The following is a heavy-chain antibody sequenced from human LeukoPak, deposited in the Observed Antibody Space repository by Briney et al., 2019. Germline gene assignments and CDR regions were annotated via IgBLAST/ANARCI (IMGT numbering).Heavy chain of an antibody. CDR3: ARDLRGISQFDP. CDR1: GFTFSSYG. D-gene: IGHD3-16*01. CDR2: MWYDGSNK. Sequence: GGSLRLSCAASGFTFSSYGMHWVRQAPGKGLEWVAVMWYDGSNKYYADSVKGRFTISRDNSKNTLYLQMNSLRAEDTAVYYCARDLRGISQFDPWGQGTLVTVSS. V-gene: IGHV3-33*01. J-gene: IGHJ5*02.